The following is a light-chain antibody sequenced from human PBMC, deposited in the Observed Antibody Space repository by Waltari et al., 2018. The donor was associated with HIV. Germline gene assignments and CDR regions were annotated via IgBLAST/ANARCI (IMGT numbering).Light chain of an antibody. J-gene: IGLJ2*01. V-gene: IGLV2-14*03. CDR3: SSYTTSSTVV. CDR2: DVS. CDR1: SSDVGGYNF. Sequence: QSALTQPASVSGSPRQSITISCTGTSSDVGGYNFVSWYQHQPGKAPKLLIFDVSNRPSGVSNRFSGSKSGNTASLTISGLQSDDEADYYCSSYTTSSTVVFGGGTKLTVL.